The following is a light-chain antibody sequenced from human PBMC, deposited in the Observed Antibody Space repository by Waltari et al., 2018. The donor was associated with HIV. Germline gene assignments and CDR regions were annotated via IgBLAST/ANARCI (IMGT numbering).Light chain of an antibody. CDR2: SNN. Sequence: QSVLTQPPSASGTPRQRVTISCSGSSSNIGRTTVNWYQQLPGTAPKLLIYSNNQRPSGVPDRFSGSKSGTSASLAISGLQSEDEADYYCAAWDDSLNGVVFGGGTKLTVL. V-gene: IGLV1-44*01. CDR3: AAWDDSLNGVV. J-gene: IGLJ2*01. CDR1: SSNIGRTT.